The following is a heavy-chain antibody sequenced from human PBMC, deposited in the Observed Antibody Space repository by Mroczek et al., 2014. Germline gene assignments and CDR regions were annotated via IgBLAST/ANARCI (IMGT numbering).Heavy chain of an antibody. D-gene: IGHD2-2*02. CDR3: ARGVEDCSSTSCYTGGYYFDY. Sequence: GAGLLKPSETLSLTCAVYGGSFSGYYWSWIRQPPGKGLEWIGEINHSGSTNYNPSLKSRVTISVDTSKNQFSLKLSSVTAADTAVYYCARGVEDCSSTSCYTGGYYFDYWGQGTLVTVSS. V-gene: IGHV4-34*01. CDR1: GGSFSGYY. CDR2: INHSGST. J-gene: IGHJ4*02.